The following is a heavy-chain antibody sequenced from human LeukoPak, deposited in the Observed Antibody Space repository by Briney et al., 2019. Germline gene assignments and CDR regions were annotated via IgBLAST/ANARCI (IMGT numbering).Heavy chain of an antibody. D-gene: IGHD3-10*01. CDR1: GYTFMSHG. J-gene: IGHJ6*02. Sequence: ASVKVSCKAYGYTFMSHGISWVRQAPGQGLEWMGGIIPIFGTANYAQKFQGRVTITADESTSTAYMELSSLRSEDTAVYYCARHSRSSSYYYGMDVWGQGTTVTVSS. CDR2: IIPIFGTA. V-gene: IGHV1-69*13. CDR3: ARHSRSSSYYYGMDV.